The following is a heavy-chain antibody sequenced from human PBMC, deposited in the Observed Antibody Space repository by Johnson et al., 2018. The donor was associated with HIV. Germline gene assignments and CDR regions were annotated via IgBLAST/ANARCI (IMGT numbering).Heavy chain of an antibody. D-gene: IGHD1-26*01. V-gene: IGHV3-30*04. Sequence: QVQLVESGGGVVQPGRSLRLSCAASGFTFSSYAMHWVRQAPGKGLEWVAVITYDGSNKYYADSVQGRFTISRDNSKNTLYLQMNSLRAEDTAVYYCASLVGDTYLNAFDIWGQGTMVTVSS. CDR1: GFTFSSYA. CDR2: ITYDGSNK. CDR3: ASLVGDTYLNAFDI. J-gene: IGHJ3*02.